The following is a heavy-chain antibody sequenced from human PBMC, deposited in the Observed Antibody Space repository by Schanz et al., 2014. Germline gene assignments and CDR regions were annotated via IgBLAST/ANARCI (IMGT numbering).Heavy chain of an antibody. V-gene: IGHV1-8*01. J-gene: IGHJ4*02. CDR2: MNPNSGNT. D-gene: IGHD4-17*01. Sequence: VQLEQSGAEVKKPGSSVKVSCKASGGTFSSFGINWVRQAPGQGLEWLGWMNPNSGNTGYAQKFQGRVTMTRNTSISTAYMELSSLRSEDTAVYYCARRIWDGDYYYFDYWGQGTLVTVSS. CDR3: ARRIWDGDYYYFDY. CDR1: GGTFSSFG.